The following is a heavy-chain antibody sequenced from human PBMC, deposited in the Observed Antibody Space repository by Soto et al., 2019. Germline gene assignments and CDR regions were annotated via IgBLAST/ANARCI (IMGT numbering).Heavy chain of an antibody. Sequence: SLRLSCAASGFTFSSYGMTFSSYAMSWVRQAPGKGLEWVSSISSSSSYIYYADSVKGRFTISRDNAKNSLYLQMNSLRAEDTAVYYCARVVDVKAYSPDYWGQGTLVTVSS. CDR1: GFTFSSYG. V-gene: IGHV3-21*01. D-gene: IGHD4-4*01. CDR3: ARVVDVKAYSPDY. J-gene: IGHJ4*02. CDR2: ISSSSSYI.